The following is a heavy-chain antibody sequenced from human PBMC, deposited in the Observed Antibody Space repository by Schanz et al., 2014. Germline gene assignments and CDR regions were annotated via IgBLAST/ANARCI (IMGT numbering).Heavy chain of an antibody. CDR2: FDVEDGET. J-gene: IGHJ3*01. CDR1: GYTFTSYD. D-gene: IGHD3-10*01. Sequence: QVQLVQSGAEVKKPGASVRLSCEASGYTFTSYDINWVRQAPGQGLEWMGGFDVEDGETIYAQKFQGRVTMTEDTSTETAYMELSGLRSGDTAVYYCATNSPFRMVRGSNAFDAWGQGTMVTVSS. CDR3: ATNSPFRMVRGSNAFDA. V-gene: IGHV1-24*01.